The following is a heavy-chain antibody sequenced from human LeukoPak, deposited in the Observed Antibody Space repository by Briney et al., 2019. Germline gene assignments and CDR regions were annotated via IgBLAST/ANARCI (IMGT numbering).Heavy chain of an antibody. CDR1: GYTFTVYY. CDR3: ARDHKGDYYDSSGPSAPDQTDY. Sequence: GASVTVSSTASGYTFTVYYMHWVRQAPGQGLEWVGWINPNSGGTNYTQKFQGRVTMTRDTAISTAYMELSRLRSDDTAVYYCARDHKGDYYDSSGPSAPDQTDYWGQGTLVTVSS. D-gene: IGHD3-22*01. V-gene: IGHV1-2*02. CDR2: INPNSGGT. J-gene: IGHJ4*02.